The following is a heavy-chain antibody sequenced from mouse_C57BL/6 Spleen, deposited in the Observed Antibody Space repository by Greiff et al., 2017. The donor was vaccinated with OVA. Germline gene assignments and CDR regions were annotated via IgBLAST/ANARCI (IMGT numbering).Heavy chain of an antibody. V-gene: IGHV5-6*01. CDR2: ISSGGSYT. CDR3: TRLNPYFDY. CDR1: GFTFSSYG. Sequence: EVKLMEPGGDLVKPGGSLKLSCAASGFTFSSYGMSWVRQTPDKRLEWVATISSGGSYTYYPDSVKGRFTISRDNAKNTQYLRMSSLKSEDTAVYCCTRLNPYFDYWGQGTTLTVSS. J-gene: IGHJ2*01.